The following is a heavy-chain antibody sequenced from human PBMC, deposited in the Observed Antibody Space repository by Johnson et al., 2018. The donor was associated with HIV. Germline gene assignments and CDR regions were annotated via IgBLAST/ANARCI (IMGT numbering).Heavy chain of an antibody. CDR2: ISWNGGST. D-gene: IGHD6-6*01. Sequence: VQLVESGGGLVQPGRSLRLSCAASGFTFDDYAMHWVRQAPGKGLEWVSGISWNGGSTGYADSVKGRFTISRDYAKNSLYLRMNSLRAEDTALYYCARESSSSSGAFDIWGQGTMVTVSS. CDR1: GFTFDDYA. V-gene: IGHV3-9*01. CDR3: ARESSSSSGAFDI. J-gene: IGHJ3*02.